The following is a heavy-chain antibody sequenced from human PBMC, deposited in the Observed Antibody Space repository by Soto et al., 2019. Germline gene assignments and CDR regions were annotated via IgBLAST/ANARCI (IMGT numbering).Heavy chain of an antibody. V-gene: IGHV1-69*13. J-gene: IGHJ4*02. D-gene: IGHD5-18*01. Sequence: RASVKVSCKASGGTFSSYAISWVRQAPGQGLEWMGGIIPIFGTANYAQKFQGRVTITADESTSTAYMELSSLRSEDTAVYYCARDLMVKGNLDYWGQGTLVTVSS. CDR2: IIPIFGTA. CDR1: GGTFSSYA. CDR3: ARDLMVKGNLDY.